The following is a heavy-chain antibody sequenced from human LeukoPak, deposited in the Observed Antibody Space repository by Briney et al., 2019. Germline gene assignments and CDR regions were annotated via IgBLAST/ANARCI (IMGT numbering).Heavy chain of an antibody. CDR1: GFTFSSYA. Sequence: PGGSLRLSCAASGFTFSSYAMSWVRQAPGKGLEWVSAISGSGGSTYYAASVKGRFTISRDNSKNTLYLQMNSLSPDDTAIYYCAKGVEPLAANTLTYWGQGTLVTVSS. J-gene: IGHJ4*02. CDR2: ISGSGGST. CDR3: AKGVEPLAANTLTY. D-gene: IGHD1-14*01. V-gene: IGHV3-23*01.